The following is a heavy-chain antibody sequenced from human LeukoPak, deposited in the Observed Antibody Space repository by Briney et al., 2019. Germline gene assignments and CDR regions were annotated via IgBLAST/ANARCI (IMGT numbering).Heavy chain of an antibody. CDR3: ARNLVGGYCYYYMDV. V-gene: IGHV4-4*09. CDR2: IYTSGST. J-gene: IGHJ6*03. D-gene: IGHD4-11*01. CDR1: GGSISSYY. Sequence: PSETLSLTCTVSGGSISSYYWSWIRQPPGKGLEWIGYIYTSGSTNYNPSLKSRVTISVDTSKNQFSLKLSSVTAADTAVYYCARNLVGGYCYYYMDVWGKGTTVTVSS.